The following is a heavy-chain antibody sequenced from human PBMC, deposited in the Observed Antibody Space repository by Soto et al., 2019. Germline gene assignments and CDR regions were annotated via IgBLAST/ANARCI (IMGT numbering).Heavy chain of an antibody. CDR1: GYSFTGDS. CDR2: ISADSGEA. D-gene: IGHD6-19*01. CDR3: SRSISSTWAKTSVDA. J-gene: IGHJ1*01. V-gene: IGHV1-2*02. Sequence: VKVSCKASGYSFTGDSIHWVRQAPGQGLEWMGWISADSGEATYAESLKDRLTLTADASATTAFMELRSLRSDDTAVYYCSRSISSTWAKTSVDAWGRGTLVTVSS.